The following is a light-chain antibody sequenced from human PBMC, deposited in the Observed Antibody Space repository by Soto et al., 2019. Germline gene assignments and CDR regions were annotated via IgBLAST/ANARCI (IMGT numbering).Light chain of an antibody. J-gene: IGKJ1*01. CDR1: QSVSSN. CDR3: KPYTNWLPGT. CDR2: GAS. V-gene: IGKV3-15*01. Sequence: EIVMTQSPATLSVSPGERATLSCRASQSVSSNLAWYQQKPGQAPRLLIYGASTRATGIPARFSGSGSGTEFTLTISSLQSEDFAVYYSKPYTNWLPGTFPHWTNVDSK.